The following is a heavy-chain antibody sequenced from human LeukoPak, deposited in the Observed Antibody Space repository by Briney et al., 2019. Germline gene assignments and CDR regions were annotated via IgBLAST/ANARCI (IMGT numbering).Heavy chain of an antibody. CDR3: ARHDYSNPLDY. Sequence: SETLSLTCTVSGGSISSGSYYWSWIRQPAGKGLEWIGSIYHSGSTYYNPSLKSRVTISVDTSKNQFSLKLSSVTAADTAVYYCARHDYSNPLDYWGQGTLVTVSS. CDR1: GGSISSGSYY. D-gene: IGHD4-11*01. J-gene: IGHJ4*02. V-gene: IGHV4-39*01. CDR2: IYHSGST.